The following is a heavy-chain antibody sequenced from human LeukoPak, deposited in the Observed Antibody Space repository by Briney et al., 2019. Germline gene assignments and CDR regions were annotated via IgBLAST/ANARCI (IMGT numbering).Heavy chain of an antibody. Sequence: GGSLRLSCAASGFSFSTYGMHWVRQAPGKGLEWVAFIRYDGRNKYYTDSVKGRFTISRDNSKNTLYLEMNYLRVEDTAIYYCAKDYKIPAANWFDSWGQGTLVTVSS. D-gene: IGHD2-2*01. CDR1: GFSFSTYG. V-gene: IGHV3-30*02. J-gene: IGHJ5*01. CDR3: AKDYKIPAANWFDS. CDR2: IRYDGRNK.